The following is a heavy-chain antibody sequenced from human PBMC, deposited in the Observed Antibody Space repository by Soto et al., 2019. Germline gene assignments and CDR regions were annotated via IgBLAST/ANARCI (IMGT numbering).Heavy chain of an antibody. V-gene: IGHV3-64*01. D-gene: IGHD6-13*01. CDR3: ARHNRYSSTWFEGWFDP. CDR2: ISSHGDST. J-gene: IGHJ5*02. Sequence: GSLRLSCAASGFTFSDYAMHWVRQAPGKGLEYVSAISSHGDSTYYANSVKGGFTISRDNSKNTLYLQMGSLRTEDMAVYYCARHNRYSSTWFEGWFDPWGQGTLVTVSS. CDR1: GFTFSDYA.